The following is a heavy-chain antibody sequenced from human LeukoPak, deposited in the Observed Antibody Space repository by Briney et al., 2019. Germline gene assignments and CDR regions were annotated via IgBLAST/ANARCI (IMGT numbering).Heavy chain of an antibody. V-gene: IGHV3-23*01. CDR2: ISGSGGST. Sequence: GGSLRPSCAASGFTFSSYAMSWVRQAPGKGLEWVSAISGSGGSTYYADSVKGRFTISRDNSKNTLYLQMNSLRAEDTAVYYCAKLKGIAAAPLSDYWGQGTLVTVSS. CDR3: AKLKGIAAAPLSDY. D-gene: IGHD6-13*01. CDR1: GFTFSSYA. J-gene: IGHJ4*02.